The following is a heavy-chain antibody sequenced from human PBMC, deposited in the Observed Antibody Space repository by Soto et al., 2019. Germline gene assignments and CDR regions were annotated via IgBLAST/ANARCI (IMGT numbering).Heavy chain of an antibody. J-gene: IGHJ3*02. CDR2: IIPIFGTA. CDR3: ARDSYDSSGSNAFDI. Sequence: SVKVSCKASGGTFSSYAISWVRQAPGQGLEWMGGIIPIFGTANYAQKFQGRVTITADESTSTAYMELSSLRSEDTAVYYCARDSYDSSGSNAFDIWGQGTMVTVSS. D-gene: IGHD3-22*01. V-gene: IGHV1-69*13. CDR1: GGTFSSYA.